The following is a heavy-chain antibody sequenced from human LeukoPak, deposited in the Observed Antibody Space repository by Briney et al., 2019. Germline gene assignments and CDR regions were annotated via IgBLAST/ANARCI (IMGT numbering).Heavy chain of an antibody. V-gene: IGHV5-51*01. CDR3: ATFYGDYYYYGMDF. CDR1: EYSFTSYW. D-gene: IGHD4-17*01. Sequence: GESLKISCKGSEYSFTSYWIGWVRQTPGKGLEWMGIIYPGDSDTRYSPSFQGQVTVSADKSISTTYLRWSSLKASDTAMYYCATFYGDYYYYGMDFWGQGTTVTVSS. CDR2: IYPGDSDT. J-gene: IGHJ6*02.